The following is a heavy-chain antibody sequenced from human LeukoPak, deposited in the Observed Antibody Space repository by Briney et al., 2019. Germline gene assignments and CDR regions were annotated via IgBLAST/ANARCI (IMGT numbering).Heavy chain of an antibody. Sequence: GGSLRLSCAASGFTFTNFWMHWVRQAPGRGLVWVSRVKGDGISTLYADSVKGRFTISRDNAKNTLYLQMNSLRADDTALYYCATGPYAAFEMWGQGTMVTVSS. V-gene: IGHV3-74*01. CDR2: VKGDGIST. CDR1: GFTFTNFW. D-gene: IGHD2-2*01. CDR3: ATGPYAAFEM. J-gene: IGHJ3*02.